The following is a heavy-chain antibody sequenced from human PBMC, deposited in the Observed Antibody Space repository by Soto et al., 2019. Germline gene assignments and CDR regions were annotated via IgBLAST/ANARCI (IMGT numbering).Heavy chain of an antibody. CDR2: VYYKANT. J-gene: IGHJ5*02. Sequence: GKGLEWIGTVYYKANTYSNPSXKRRVTITVDTAKNQFSLNLRSVTAAHTAMYFCARWELCYCSPGWFDPWGPGTRVTVSS. D-gene: IGHD3-10*02. CDR3: ARWELCYCSPGWFDP. V-gene: IGHV4-39*01.